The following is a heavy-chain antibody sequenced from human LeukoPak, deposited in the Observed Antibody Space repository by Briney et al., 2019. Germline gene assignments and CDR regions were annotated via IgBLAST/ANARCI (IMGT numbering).Heavy chain of an antibody. CDR2: ISSSGSTI. Sequence: GGSLRLSCAASGFTFSDYYMSWIRQAPGKELEWVSYISSSGSTIYYADSVKGRLTISRDNAKNSLYLQMNSLRAEDTAVYYCARYQLLYYFDYWGQGTLVTVSS. J-gene: IGHJ4*02. CDR1: GFTFSDYY. D-gene: IGHD2-2*01. V-gene: IGHV3-11*01. CDR3: ARYQLLYYFDY.